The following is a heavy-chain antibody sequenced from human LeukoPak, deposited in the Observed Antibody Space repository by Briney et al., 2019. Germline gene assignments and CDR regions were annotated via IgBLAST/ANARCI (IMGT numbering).Heavy chain of an antibody. D-gene: IGHD6-19*01. CDR2: IYSGGST. CDR3: AKDRASGSGSYSYRGFDH. CDR1: GFTVSSNY. J-gene: IGHJ5*02. V-gene: IGHV3-53*05. Sequence: GGSLRLSCAASGFTVSSNYMSWVRQAPGKGLEWVSVIYSGGSTYYADSVKGRFTISRDNSKNTLYLQMGSLRTEDMAVYYCAKDRASGSGSYSYRGFDHWGQGTLVTVSS.